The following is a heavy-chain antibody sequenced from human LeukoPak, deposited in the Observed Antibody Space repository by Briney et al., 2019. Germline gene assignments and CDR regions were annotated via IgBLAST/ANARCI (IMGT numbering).Heavy chain of an antibody. CDR2: ISSSSSYI. CDR1: GFTFSSYS. D-gene: IGHD3-16*01. J-gene: IGHJ4*02. Sequence: PGGSLRLSCAASGFTFSSYSMNWVRQAPGTGLEWVSSISSSSSYIYYADSVKGRYTISRDNAKNSLYLQMNSLRAEDTAVYYCARLPGVMSFGGTIEWGQGTLVTVSS. V-gene: IGHV3-21*01. CDR3: ARLPGVMSFGGTIE.